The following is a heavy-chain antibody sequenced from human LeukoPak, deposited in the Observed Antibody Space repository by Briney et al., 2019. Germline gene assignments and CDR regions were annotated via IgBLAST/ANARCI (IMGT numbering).Heavy chain of an antibody. CDR1: GFTFRNYA. Sequence: GRSLRLSCAASGFTFRNYAIHWVRQAPGKGLEWVAVISYDGSNKYYVDSVKGRFTISRDNSKNTLYLQMNSLRAEDTAVYYCAKESKLSSGWGAFDIWGQGTVVTVSS. CDR2: ISYDGSNK. V-gene: IGHV3-30*04. CDR3: AKESKLSSGWGAFDI. J-gene: IGHJ3*02. D-gene: IGHD6-19*01.